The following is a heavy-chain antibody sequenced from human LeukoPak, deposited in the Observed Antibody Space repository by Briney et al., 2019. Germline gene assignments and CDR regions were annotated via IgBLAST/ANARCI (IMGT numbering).Heavy chain of an antibody. CDR1: GYSFTDYG. D-gene: IGHD6-6*01. Sequence: GASVKVSCKASGYSFTDYGISWVRQAPGQGLEGMGWISAYNGNTKYAQILQGRVTMTTDTSTSTAYMDLRSLRSDDTAVYYCAGEGIRIRARPIDYWGQGTLVTVSS. CDR2: ISAYNGNT. V-gene: IGHV1-18*01. J-gene: IGHJ4*02. CDR3: AGEGIRIRARPIDY.